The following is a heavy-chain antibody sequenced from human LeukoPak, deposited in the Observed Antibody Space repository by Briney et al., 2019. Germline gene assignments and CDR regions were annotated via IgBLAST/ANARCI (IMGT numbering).Heavy chain of an antibody. D-gene: IGHD2-2*01. Sequence: PGGSLRLSCAASGFTFSSYAMSWVRQPPGKGLEWVSAISGSGGSTYYADSVKGRFTISRDNSKNTLYLQMNSLRAEDTAVYYCAKKNRDIVVVPAATYDYWGQGTLVTVSS. CDR2: ISGSGGST. CDR1: GFTFSSYA. V-gene: IGHV3-23*01. J-gene: IGHJ4*02. CDR3: AKKNRDIVVVPAATYDY.